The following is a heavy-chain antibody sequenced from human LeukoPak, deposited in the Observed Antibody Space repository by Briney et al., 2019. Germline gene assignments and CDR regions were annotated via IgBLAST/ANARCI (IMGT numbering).Heavy chain of an antibody. J-gene: IGHJ4*02. CDR1: GFTFSSYG. D-gene: IGHD2-2*01. CDR2: ISGSGGST. CDR3: AKDGAGSQSYCSSTSCYVDY. V-gene: IGHV3-23*01. Sequence: GGSLRLSCAASGFTFSSYGMRWVRQAPGKGLEWVSAISGSGGSTYYADSVKGRFTISRDNSKNTLYLQMNSLRAEDTAVYYCAKDGAGSQSYCSSTSCYVDYWGQGTLVTVSS.